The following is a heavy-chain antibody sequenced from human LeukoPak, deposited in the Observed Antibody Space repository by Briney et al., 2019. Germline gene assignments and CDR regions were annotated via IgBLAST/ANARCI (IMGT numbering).Heavy chain of an antibody. V-gene: IGHV1-24*01. CDR2: FDPEDGET. Sequence: ASVRVSCKVSGYTLTELSMHWVRQAPGKGLEWMGGFDPEDGETIYAQKFQGRVTMTEDTSTDTAYMELSSLRSEDTAVCYCATNSQIAIPYYFDYWGQGTLVTVSS. D-gene: IGHD4-23*01. CDR3: ATNSQIAIPYYFDY. J-gene: IGHJ4*02. CDR1: GYTLTELS.